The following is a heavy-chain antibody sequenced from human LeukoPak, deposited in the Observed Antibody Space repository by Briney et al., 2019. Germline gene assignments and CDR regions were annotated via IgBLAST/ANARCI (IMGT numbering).Heavy chain of an antibody. CDR3: ATDVRD. J-gene: IGHJ4*02. CDR2: INPNSGVT. CDR1: GYTFTGYY. V-gene: IGHV1-2*02. Sequence: ASVKVSCKASGYTFTGYYLFWVRQAPGQGLEWMEWINPNSGVTGLAQKFQGRVAMTRDTSISTAYMELSRLRPDDTAVYYCATDVRDWGQGTLVTVSS. D-gene: IGHD2/OR15-2a*01.